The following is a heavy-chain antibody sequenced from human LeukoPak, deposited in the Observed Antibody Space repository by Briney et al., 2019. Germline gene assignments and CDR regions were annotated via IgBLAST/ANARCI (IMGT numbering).Heavy chain of an antibody. CDR3: ARDLTSYYYDSSGYVDY. Sequence: ASVKVSCKASGYTFTSYGISWVRQAPGQGLEWMGWISAYNGNTKYAQKLQGRVTMTTDTSTSTAYMELRSLGSDDTGVYYCARDLTSYYYDSSGYVDYWGQGTLVTVSS. J-gene: IGHJ4*02. D-gene: IGHD3-22*01. CDR2: ISAYNGNT. V-gene: IGHV1-18*01. CDR1: GYTFTSYG.